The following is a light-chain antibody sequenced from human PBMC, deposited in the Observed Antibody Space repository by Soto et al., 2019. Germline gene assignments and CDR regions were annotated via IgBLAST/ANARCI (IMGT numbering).Light chain of an antibody. CDR2: GTS. CDR3: QQYVSWT. Sequence: EIVLTQSPGTLSVSPGERATLSCRTSQTISSNYLAWYQQKPGQAPSLLIYGTSSRATGIPDRFSGSGSGTDFTLTISRLEPEDSAIYYCQQYVSWTFGQGIKVEIK. J-gene: IGKJ1*01. V-gene: IGKV3-20*01. CDR1: QTISSNY.